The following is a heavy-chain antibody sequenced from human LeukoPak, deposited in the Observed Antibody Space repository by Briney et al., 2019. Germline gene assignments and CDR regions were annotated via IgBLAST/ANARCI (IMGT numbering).Heavy chain of an antibody. CDR3: ARGSAVTANNFDF. CDR1: GFTFSSYA. Sequence: GGSLRLSCAASGFTFSSYAMSWVRQAPGKGLEWVSAISGSGGSTYYADSVKGRFTISRDNSKNTLYLQMHSLRAEDTAVYYCARGSAVTANNFDFWGQGTLVTVSS. D-gene: IGHD4-11*01. CDR2: ISGSGGST. J-gene: IGHJ4*02. V-gene: IGHV3-23*01.